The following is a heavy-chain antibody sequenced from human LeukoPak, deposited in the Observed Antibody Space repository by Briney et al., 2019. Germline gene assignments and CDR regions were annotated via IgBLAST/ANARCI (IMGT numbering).Heavy chain of an antibody. J-gene: IGHJ4*02. CDR2: ISGDGGST. CDR3: AAITTAAANAFFY. CDR1: GLPLGSFA. Sequence: PGGPLSLSCEVPGLPLGSFAMSGVRQPAGKGLEWVSAISGDGGSTEYTDPVKGRFTISRDNSKNTVYLQMNSLRAGDTALYYCAAITTAAANAFFYWGRGTVVTVSA. D-gene: IGHD2-2*01. V-gene: IGHV3-23*01.